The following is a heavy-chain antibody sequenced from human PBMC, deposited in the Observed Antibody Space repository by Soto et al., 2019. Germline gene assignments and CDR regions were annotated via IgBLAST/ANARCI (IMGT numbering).Heavy chain of an antibody. CDR1: GYSISSSNW. D-gene: IGHD1-26*01. J-gene: IGHJ4*02. Sequence: QVQLQESGPGLVKPSDTLSLTCSVSGYSISSSNWWGWSRQPPGKGVEWIGYIYYSGNTYDNPSLQSPVTTSVDPSRDRFSLKLTSVTAVETAVYYCAGREVEGHIDCWGQGNQVVVSS. CDR3: AGREVEGHIDC. V-gene: IGHV4-28*01. CDR2: IYYSGNT.